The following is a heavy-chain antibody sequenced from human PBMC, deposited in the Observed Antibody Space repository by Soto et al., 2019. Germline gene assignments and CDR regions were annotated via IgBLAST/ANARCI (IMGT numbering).Heavy chain of an antibody. Sequence: SQTQSLTCTVYYGSISSGGSYCSCTRQHPGKGLEWIGYIHNSGSTYYNPSLKSRVTISVDTSKTQFSLQLSSVTAADTAVYYCARSNGDYGDYWSEGTLVTVSS. J-gene: IGHJ4*02. CDR2: IHNSGST. CDR1: YGSISSGGSY. CDR3: ARSNGDYGDY. V-gene: IGHV4-31*03. D-gene: IGHD4-17*01.